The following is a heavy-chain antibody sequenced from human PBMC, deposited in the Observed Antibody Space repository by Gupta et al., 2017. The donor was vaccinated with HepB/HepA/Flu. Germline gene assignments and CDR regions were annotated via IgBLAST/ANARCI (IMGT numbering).Heavy chain of an antibody. CDR1: VFSLSTSGVG. D-gene: IGHD3-3*01. CDR3: ANTRGVGITSGGGALCGWFDP. Sequence: QITLKESGPTLVKPTQTLTLTCTFSVFSLSTSGVGVGWIRQPPGKALEWLALSYWKDDKRYSQSMKSRRTITKDTSKNKVVSTRNNRDTVDTAIYDCANTRGVGITSGGGALCGWFDPWGQGNLVTVS. CDR2: SYWKDDK. V-gene: IGHV2-5*01. J-gene: IGHJ5*02.